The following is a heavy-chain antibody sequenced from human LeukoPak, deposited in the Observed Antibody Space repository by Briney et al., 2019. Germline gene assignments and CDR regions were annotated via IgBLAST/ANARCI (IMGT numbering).Heavy chain of an antibody. CDR2: IYYSGST. V-gene: IGHV4-39*07. J-gene: IGHJ6*04. Sequence: SETLSLTCTVSGGSISSSSYYWGWIRQPPGKGLEWIGSIYYSGSTYYNPSLKSRVTISVDTSKNQFSLKLSSVTAADTAVYYCARDREDYDILTGLGFYGMYVWGKGTTVTVSS. D-gene: IGHD3-9*01. CDR3: ARDREDYDILTGLGFYGMYV. CDR1: GGSISSSSYY.